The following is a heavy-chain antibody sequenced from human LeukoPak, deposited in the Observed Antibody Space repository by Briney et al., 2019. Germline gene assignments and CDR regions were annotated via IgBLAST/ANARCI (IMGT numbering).Heavy chain of an antibody. CDR3: ARDNGDFAGWFDP. D-gene: IGHD4-17*01. V-gene: IGHV1-18*01. CDR1: GYSFTSYG. J-gene: IGHJ5*02. CDR2: ISGSSCKK. Sequence: ASVKVSCKTSGYSFTSYGISWVRQAPGQGLEWMAWISGSSCKKNFVQKVQGRVDMNADISTSKAYMELRSLRSDDTAVYYCARDNGDFAGWFDPWGQGTLVTVSS.